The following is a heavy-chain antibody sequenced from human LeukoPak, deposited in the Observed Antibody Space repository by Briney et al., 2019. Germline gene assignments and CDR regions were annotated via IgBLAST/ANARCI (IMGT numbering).Heavy chain of an antibody. CDR3: ARERRSTVVVPAASPAAYYMDV. D-gene: IGHD2-2*01. CDR2: IYYSGST. J-gene: IGHJ6*03. V-gene: IGHV4-59*01. CDR1: GGSISSYY. Sequence: PSETLSLTCTVSGGSISSYYWSWIRQPPGKGLEWIGYIYYSGSTNYNPSLKSRVTISVDTSKNQFSLKLSSVTAADTAVYYCARERRSTVVVPAASPAAYYMDVWGKGTTVTVSS.